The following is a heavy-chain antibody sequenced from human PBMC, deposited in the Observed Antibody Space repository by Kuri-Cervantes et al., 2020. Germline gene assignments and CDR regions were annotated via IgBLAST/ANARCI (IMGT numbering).Heavy chain of an antibody. J-gene: IGHJ6*02. D-gene: IGHD3-10*01. Sequence: ASVMVSCKASGDIFTSYHVNWVRQAPGQGLEWMGLINPSDGSIYYAQKFQGRVTMTRDTSTSTVYMELSSLRAEDTAVYYCAKDGGGSGSLWTINYYGMDVWGQGTTVTVSS. V-gene: IGHV1-46*01. CDR2: INPSDGSI. CDR1: GDIFTSYH. CDR3: AKDGGGSGSLWTINYYGMDV.